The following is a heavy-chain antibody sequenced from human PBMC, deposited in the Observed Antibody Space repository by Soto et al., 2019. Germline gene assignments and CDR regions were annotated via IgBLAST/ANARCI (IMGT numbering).Heavy chain of an antibody. CDR2: IYYSGST. V-gene: IGHV4-59*08. D-gene: IGHD2-15*01. CDR1: GGSICSYD. J-gene: IGHJ6*03. CDR3: ARRVRGGGSFYYYYYYMDV. Sequence: SETLSLTCTVSGGSICSYDWSWIRKPPGKGLEWIGYIYYSGSTNYNPSLKSRVTISVDTSKNQFSLKLSSVTAADTAVYYCARRVRGGGSFYYYYYYMDVWGKGTTVTVSS.